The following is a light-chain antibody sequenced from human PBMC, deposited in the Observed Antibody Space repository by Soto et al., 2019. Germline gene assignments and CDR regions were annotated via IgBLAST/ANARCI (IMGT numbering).Light chain of an antibody. CDR1: QSLVSRGGNTY. Sequence: ITVTQSTLSLPATLGQPASISCITIQSLVSRGGNTYLHWFQQRPGQSPQLLIYLGSSRASGVPDRFSGSGSGTDFTLKISRVEAEDVGVYYCMQTLQTRITFGQGTRLEI. CDR2: LGS. V-gene: IGKV2-28*01. CDR3: MQTLQTRIT. J-gene: IGKJ5*01.